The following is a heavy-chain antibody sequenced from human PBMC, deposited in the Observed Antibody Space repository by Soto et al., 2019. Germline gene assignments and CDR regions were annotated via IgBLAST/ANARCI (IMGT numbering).Heavy chain of an antibody. V-gene: IGHV3-30*18. D-gene: IGHD3-22*01. CDR3: AKDRYDSSGYPDAFDI. CDR2: ISYDGSNK. CDR1: GFTFSSYG. Sequence: QVQLVESGGGVVQPGRSLRLSCAASGFTFSSYGMHWVRQAPGKGLEWVAVISYDGSNKYYADSVKGRFTISRDNSKNTLYQQMNSLRAEDTAVYYCAKDRYDSSGYPDAFDIWGQGTMVTVSS. J-gene: IGHJ3*02.